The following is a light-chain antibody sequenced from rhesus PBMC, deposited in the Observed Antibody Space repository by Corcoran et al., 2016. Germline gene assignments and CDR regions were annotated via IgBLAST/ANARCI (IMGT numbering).Light chain of an antibody. Sequence: DIQMTQSPSSLSASVGDKVTISCHASQGISSWLVWYQQKSGTAPKPLIYSASRLQSGVPSRFSGSASRTDYTPPISNLQPEDFATYYCQQYAYLPFSFGPGTKLDIK. CDR2: SAS. V-gene: IGKV1-19*01. CDR1: QGISSW. J-gene: IGKJ3*01. CDR3: QQYAYLPFS.